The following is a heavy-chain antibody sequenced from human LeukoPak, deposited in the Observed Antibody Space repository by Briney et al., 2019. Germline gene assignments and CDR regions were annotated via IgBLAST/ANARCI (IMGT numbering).Heavy chain of an antibody. CDR2: ISGSGSTT. V-gene: IGHV3-23*01. CDR3: AKSTPYWGKEGRYYFDS. J-gene: IGHJ4*02. Sequence: PGGSLRLSCATSGFSFSSYAMTWVRQAPGKGLEWVSSISGSGSTTFFADAVEGRFTISRDNSKNTLYLQMNFLTDEDTGLYYCAKSTPYWGKEGRYYFDSWGQGTLVFVSS. D-gene: IGHD2/OR15-2a*01. CDR1: GFSFSSYA.